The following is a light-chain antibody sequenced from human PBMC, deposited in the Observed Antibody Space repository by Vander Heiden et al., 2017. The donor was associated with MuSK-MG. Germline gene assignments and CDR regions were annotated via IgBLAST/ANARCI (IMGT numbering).Light chain of an antibody. V-gene: IGLV2-14*01. CDR3: SSYTSSSTLEV. Sequence: QSALTQPASVSGSPGQSITISCTGTSSDVGGYNYVSWYQQHPGKATKLMIYDVSNRPSGVSTRFSGLQAEDEADYYCSSYTSSSTLEVFGTGTKVTVL. CDR2: DVS. CDR1: SSDVGGYNY. J-gene: IGLJ1*01.